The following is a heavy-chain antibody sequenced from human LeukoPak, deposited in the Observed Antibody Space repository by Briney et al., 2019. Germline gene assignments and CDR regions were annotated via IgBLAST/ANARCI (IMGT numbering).Heavy chain of an antibody. CDR1: GGSISSGSYY. D-gene: IGHD3-3*01. CDR2: IYTSGST. Sequence: PSETLSLTCTVSGGSISSGSYYWSWIRQPAGKGLEWIGRIYTSGSTSYNPSLKSRVTISVDTSKNQFSLKLSSVTAADTAVYYCARDLTIFGVARFDPWGQGTLVTVSS. V-gene: IGHV4-61*02. J-gene: IGHJ5*02. CDR3: ARDLTIFGVARFDP.